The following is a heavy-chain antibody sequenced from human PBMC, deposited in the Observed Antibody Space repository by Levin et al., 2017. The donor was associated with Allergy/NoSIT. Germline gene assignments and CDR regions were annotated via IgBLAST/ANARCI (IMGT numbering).Heavy chain of an antibody. CDR2: ISGSGGST. CDR3: AKDSPGDGLVIITPYFDY. D-gene: IGHD3-9*01. Sequence: PGGSLRLSCAASGFTFSSYAMSWVRQAPGKGLEWVSAISGSGGSTYYADSVKGRFTISRDNSKNTLYLQMNSLRAEDTAVYYCAKDSPGDGLVIITPYFDYWGQGTLVTVSS. CDR1: GFTFSSYA. V-gene: IGHV3-23*01. J-gene: IGHJ4*02.